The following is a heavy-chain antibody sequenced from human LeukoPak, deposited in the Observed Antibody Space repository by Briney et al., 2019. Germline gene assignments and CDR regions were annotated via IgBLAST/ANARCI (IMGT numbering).Heavy chain of an antibody. J-gene: IGHJ4*02. Sequence: SETLSLTCTVYGGSLSNYYWSWIRQPPGKGLEWIGEIKPGGITNYNPSLKSRVTISLDTSKNQLSLKLISATAADTTVYYCVRGFSGVVGDYWGQGTLVTVSS. V-gene: IGHV4-34*01. CDR3: VRGFSGVVGDY. CDR1: GGSLSNYY. CDR2: IKPGGIT. D-gene: IGHD3-10*01.